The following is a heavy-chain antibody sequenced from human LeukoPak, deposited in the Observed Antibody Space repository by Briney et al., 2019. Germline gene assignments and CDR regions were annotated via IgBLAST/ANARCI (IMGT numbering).Heavy chain of an antibody. CDR1: GYSFTSYW. V-gene: IGHV1-46*01. CDR3: ARENTAMVDQYFDY. D-gene: IGHD5-18*01. Sequence: GESLKISCKGSGYSFTSYWIGWVRQAPGQGLEWMGIINPSGGSTSYAQKFQGRVTMTRDMSTSTVYMELSSLRSEDTAVYYCARENTAMVDQYFDYWGQGTLVTVSS. CDR2: INPSGGST. J-gene: IGHJ4*02.